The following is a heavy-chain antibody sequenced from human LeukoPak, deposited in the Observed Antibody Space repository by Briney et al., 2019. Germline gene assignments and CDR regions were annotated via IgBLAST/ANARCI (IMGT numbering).Heavy chain of an antibody. Sequence: PGGSLRLSCAASGFTFSSYWMHWVRQAPGKGLVWVSRITSDGSSTSYADSVKGRFTISRDNAKNTLYLQMNSLRAEDTAVYYCAREHYYGYCSGGSCYSPEHWGQGTLVTVSS. CDR2: ITSDGSST. CDR3: AREHYYGYCSGGSCYSPEH. V-gene: IGHV3-74*01. CDR1: GFTFSSYW. D-gene: IGHD2-15*01. J-gene: IGHJ4*02.